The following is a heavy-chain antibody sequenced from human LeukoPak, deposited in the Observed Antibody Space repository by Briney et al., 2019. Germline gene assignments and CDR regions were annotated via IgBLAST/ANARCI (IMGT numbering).Heavy chain of an antibody. CDR1: GFSFSSYS. Sequence: GGSLRLSCGASGFSFSSYSMNWARQAPGKGLEWVSFISGSSSSIDYADSVKGRFTVSRDNGKNSLFLHMNSLRAEDTAIYYCARKNTTSSEDYWGQGTLVTVPS. D-gene: IGHD6-6*01. CDR2: ISGSSSSI. CDR3: ARKNTTSSEDY. J-gene: IGHJ4*02. V-gene: IGHV3-48*01.